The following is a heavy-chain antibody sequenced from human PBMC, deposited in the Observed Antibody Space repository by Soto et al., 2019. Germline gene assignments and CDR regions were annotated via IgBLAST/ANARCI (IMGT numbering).Heavy chain of an antibody. CDR2: IHYNGNT. J-gene: IGHJ4*02. D-gene: IGHD5-12*01. CDR3: AREGNLGRWLQPLDF. CDR1: GGSIRSGDYX. Sequence: PSETLSLTCTVSGGSIRSGDYXWSWVRQPPGKGLEWIGNIHYNGNTKYNPSLKSRVSMSVDTSKNQFSLRLISVTAADTAKYFCAREGNLGRWLQPLDFWGQGTLVTVSS. V-gene: IGHV4-61*08.